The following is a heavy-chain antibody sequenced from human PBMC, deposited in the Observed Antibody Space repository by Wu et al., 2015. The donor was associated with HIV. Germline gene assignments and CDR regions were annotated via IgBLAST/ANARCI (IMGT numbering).Heavy chain of an antibody. CDR2: MDPKSGSA. J-gene: IGHJ1*01. CDR3: ARVGVLLTSAQLLEYFQH. D-gene: IGHD5-24*01. Sequence: QVQLVQSGTVVQKPGTSVRVSCKISGYTFTSFNINWIRQVHGRGLEWMGWMDPKSGSAAFGRTFQGRVSMTRNNSISTAYLELSRVTSDDTAIYYCARVGVLLTSAQLLEYFQHWGQGTVVTVSS. V-gene: IGHV1-8*02. CDR1: GYTFTSFN.